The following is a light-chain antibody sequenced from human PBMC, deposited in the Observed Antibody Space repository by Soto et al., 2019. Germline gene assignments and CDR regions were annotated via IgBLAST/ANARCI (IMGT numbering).Light chain of an antibody. V-gene: IGLV2-14*01. J-gene: IGLJ1*01. CDR2: EVT. CDR1: SSDVGTYDD. Sequence: QSALTQPASVSASPGQSITISCTGTSSDVGTYDDVSWYRQHPGKAPRLLIYEVTNRPSGVSNRFSGSKSGDTASLTISGLQAEDEGDYYCSSYAGSYTWVFGSGTKLTVL. CDR3: SSYAGSYTWV.